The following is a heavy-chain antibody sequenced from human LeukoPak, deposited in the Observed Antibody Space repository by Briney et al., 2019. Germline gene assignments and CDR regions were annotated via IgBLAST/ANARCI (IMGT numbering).Heavy chain of an antibody. V-gene: IGHV5-51*01. CDR3: ARQKGDYDILTGYPDAFDI. CDR2: IYPGDSDT. J-gene: IGHJ3*02. CDR1: GYSFTSYW. Sequence: GESLKISCKGSGYSFTSYWIGWVRQMPGKGLEWMGIIYPGDSDTRYSPSFQGQVTISADKSISTAYLQWSSLKASDTAMYYCARQKGDYDILTGYPDAFDIWGQGTMVTVSS. D-gene: IGHD3-9*01.